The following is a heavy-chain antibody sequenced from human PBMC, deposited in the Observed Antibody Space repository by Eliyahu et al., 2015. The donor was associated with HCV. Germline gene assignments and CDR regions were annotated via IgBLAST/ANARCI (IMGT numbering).Heavy chain of an antibody. D-gene: IGHD3-3*01. CDR2: INWNGGIT. J-gene: IGHJ5*02. V-gene: IGHV3-20*04. CDR1: GFTLADYG. Sequence: EVQMVESGGGVVRPGGSLRLSCAAXGFTLADYGMSWVRQXPGKGLEWVSGINWNGGITAYVDSVKGRFTISRDNAKNSLYLQMNSLRAEDTALYYCARHSNYDLTRSWFDPWGQGTLVTVSS. CDR3: ARHSNYDLTRSWFDP.